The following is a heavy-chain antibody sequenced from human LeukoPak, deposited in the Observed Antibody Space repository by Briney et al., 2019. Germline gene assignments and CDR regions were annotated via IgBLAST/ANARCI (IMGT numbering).Heavy chain of an antibody. J-gene: IGHJ4*02. CDR1: GFTFSIYA. Sequence: GGSLRLSCAASGFTFSIYAMSWVRQAPGKGLQWVSGIGGSGGSTYYADSVKGRFTISRDNAKNTLYLQMNSLRAEDTAVYYCARVGELPGGAIDHWGQGTLVTVSS. D-gene: IGHD1-1*01. CDR2: IGGSGGST. CDR3: ARVGELPGGAIDH. V-gene: IGHV3-23*01.